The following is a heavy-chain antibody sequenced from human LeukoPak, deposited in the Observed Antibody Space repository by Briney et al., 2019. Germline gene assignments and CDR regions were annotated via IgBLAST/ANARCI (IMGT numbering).Heavy chain of an antibody. Sequence: ASAKVSCQASGYXFTDYYMHWVRQAPGQGLEWMGWINPDSGATNYAQKFQDRVTVTTDTSISTAYMELSRLRSDDTAVYYCARDLYCSTTKCYWSYYYHGMDVWGQGTTVTVSS. J-gene: IGHJ6*02. D-gene: IGHD2-2*01. V-gene: IGHV1-2*02. CDR1: GYXFTDYY. CDR3: ARDLYCSTTKCYWSYYYHGMDV. CDR2: INPDSGAT.